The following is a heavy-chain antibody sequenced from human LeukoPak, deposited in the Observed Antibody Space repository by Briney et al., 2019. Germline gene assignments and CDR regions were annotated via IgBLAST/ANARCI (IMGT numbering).Heavy chain of an antibody. CDR1: GYTFTGYY. Sequence: GASVKVSCKASGYTFTGYYMHWVRQAPGQGLEWMGGIIPIFGTANYAQKFQGRVTITTDESTSTAYMELSSLRSEDTAVYYCASGVPAAIDDAFDIWGQGTMVTVSS. J-gene: IGHJ3*02. V-gene: IGHV1-69*05. D-gene: IGHD2-2*01. CDR3: ASGVPAAIDDAFDI. CDR2: IIPIFGTA.